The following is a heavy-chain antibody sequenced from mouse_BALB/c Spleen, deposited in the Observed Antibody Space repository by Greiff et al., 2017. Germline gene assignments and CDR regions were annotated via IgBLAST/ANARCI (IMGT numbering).Heavy chain of an antibody. J-gene: IGHJ2*01. CDR2: IWSGGST. D-gene: IGHD1-1*01. V-gene: IGHV2-2*02. CDR3: ARNFDYGSSYGDFDY. CDR1: GFSLTSYG. Sequence: VMVVESGPGLVQPSQSLSITCTVSGFSLTSYGVHWVRQSPGKGLVGRGVIWSGGSTDYNAAFISRLSISKDNSKSQVFFKMNSLQANDTAIYYCARNFDYGSSYGDFDYWGQGTTLTVSS.